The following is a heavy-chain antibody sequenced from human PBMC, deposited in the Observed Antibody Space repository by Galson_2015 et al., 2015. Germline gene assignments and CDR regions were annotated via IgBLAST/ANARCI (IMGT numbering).Heavy chain of an antibody. CDR2: INPNSGGT. V-gene: IGHV1-2*06. CDR3: ARVFYDYSKNYYYYYGMDV. CDR1: GYTFTGYY. J-gene: IGHJ6*02. D-gene: IGHD4-11*01. Sequence: SVKVSCKASGYTFTGYYMHWVRQAPGQGLEWMGRINPNSGGTNYAQKFQGGVTMTRDTSISTAYMELSRLRSDDTAVYYCARVFYDYSKNYYYYYGMDVWGQGTTVTLSS.